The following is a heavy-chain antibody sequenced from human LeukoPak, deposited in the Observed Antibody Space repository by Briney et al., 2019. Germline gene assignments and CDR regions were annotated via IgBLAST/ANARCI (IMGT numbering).Heavy chain of an antibody. CDR3: VKDPPPPNYDFWSRAWFDP. V-gene: IGHV3-30*18. CDR1: GFIFSNYG. J-gene: IGHJ5*02. Sequence: PGGSLRLSCAASGFIFSNYGMHWVRQAPGKGLEWVAALSSDGTNKYYADSVKGRFTISRDNSKNTLYLQMNNLRAEDTAVYYCVKDPPPPNYDFWSRAWFDPWGQGTLVTVSS. CDR2: LSSDGTNK. D-gene: IGHD3-3*01.